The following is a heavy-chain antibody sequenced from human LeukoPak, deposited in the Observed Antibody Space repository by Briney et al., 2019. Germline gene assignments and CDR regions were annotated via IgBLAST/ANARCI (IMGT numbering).Heavy chain of an antibody. CDR3: ASIDYDSSGYYYGRFDY. V-gene: IGHV1-2*02. CDR1: GYTFTGYY. J-gene: IGHJ4*02. D-gene: IGHD3-22*01. Sequence: ASVKVSCKASGYTFTGYYMHWVRQAPGQGLEWMGWINPNSGGTNYAQKFQGRVTMTRDTSISTAYMELSSLRSEDTAVYYCASIDYDSSGYYYGRFDYWGQGTLVTVSS. CDR2: INPNSGGT.